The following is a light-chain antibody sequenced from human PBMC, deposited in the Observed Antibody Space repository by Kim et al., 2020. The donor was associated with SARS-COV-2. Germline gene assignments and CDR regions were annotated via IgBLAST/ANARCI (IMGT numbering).Light chain of an antibody. CDR2: RNN. Sequence: RQAATLTCTGNSNNVGNQGAAWLQQHQGHPPKLLSYRNNNRPSGISERLSASRSGNTASLTITGLQPEDEADYYCSTWDRSLSAWVFGGGTKLTVL. CDR3: STWDRSLSAWV. CDR1: SNNVGNQG. J-gene: IGLJ3*02. V-gene: IGLV10-54*01.